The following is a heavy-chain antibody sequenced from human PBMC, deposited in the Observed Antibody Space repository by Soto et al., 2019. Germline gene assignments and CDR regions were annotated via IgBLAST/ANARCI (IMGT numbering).Heavy chain of an antibody. D-gene: IGHD5-12*01. CDR1: GGSFSTYA. V-gene: IGHV1-69*13. J-gene: IGHJ4*02. Sequence: SVKVSCKASGGSFSTYAINWVRQAPGQGLEWMGGIIPIFGTANYAQKFQGRVTITADESTSTAYMEVSSLRSEDTAVYYCARVGSWLPFYFDYWGQGTLVTVSS. CDR2: IIPIFGTA. CDR3: ARVGSWLPFYFDY.